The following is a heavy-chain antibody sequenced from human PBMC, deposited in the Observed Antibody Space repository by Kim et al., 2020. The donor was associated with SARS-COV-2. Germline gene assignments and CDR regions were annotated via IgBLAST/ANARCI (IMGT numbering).Heavy chain of an antibody. CDR2: FDPEDGET. CDR1: GYTLTELS. D-gene: IGHD2-15*01. Sequence: ASVKVSCKVSGYTLTELSMHWVRQAPGKGLEWMGGFDPEDGETIYAQKFQGRVTMTEDTSTDTAYMELSSLRSEDTAVYYCATGRYCSGGSCFPYFDYWGQGTLVTVSS. CDR3: ATGRYCSGGSCFPYFDY. J-gene: IGHJ4*02. V-gene: IGHV1-24*01.